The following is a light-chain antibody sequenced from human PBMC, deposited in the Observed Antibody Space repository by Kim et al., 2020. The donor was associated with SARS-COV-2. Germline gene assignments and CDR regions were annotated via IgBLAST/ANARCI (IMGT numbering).Light chain of an antibody. Sequence: ASVGDRVTITCRASQTISNYLNWYQQKPGKAPKLLIYAASNLQGGVPSRFSGGGSGTDFTLTINTLQPEDFATYYCQQSYSIPRTFRQGTKAEI. V-gene: IGKV1-39*01. CDR1: QTISNY. CDR3: QQSYSIPRT. CDR2: AAS. J-gene: IGKJ1*01.